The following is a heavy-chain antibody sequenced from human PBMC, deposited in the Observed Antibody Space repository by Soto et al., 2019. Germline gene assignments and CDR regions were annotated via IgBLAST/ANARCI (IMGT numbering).Heavy chain of an antibody. Sequence: SVKVSCKASGGTFSSYAISWVRQAPGQGLEWMGGIIPIFGTANYAQKFQGRVTITADKSTSTSCMELSSLRSEDTAVYYCARDMTRTVVPYFDFWGQGTLVTVSS. CDR3: ARDMTRTVVPYFDF. CDR1: GGTFSSYA. V-gene: IGHV1-69*06. D-gene: IGHD1-7*01. J-gene: IGHJ4*02. CDR2: IIPIFGTA.